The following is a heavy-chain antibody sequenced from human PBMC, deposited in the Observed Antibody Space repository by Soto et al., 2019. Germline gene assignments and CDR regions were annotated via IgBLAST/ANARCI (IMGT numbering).Heavy chain of an antibody. CDR2: IVPIVDTS. CDR3: VRVVAIPAYPDH. D-gene: IGHD2-15*01. J-gene: IGHJ4*02. CDR1: GGTFSSYA. Sequence: QVQLVQSGAEVRQPASSVKVSCKTSGGTFSSYAISWVRQAPGQGLEWMGGIVPIVDTSTYAQKSQGRVTITADESTSTVYMELSSLRSDDTAVYYCVRVVAIPAYPDHWAQGTLVTVSS. V-gene: IGHV1-69*12.